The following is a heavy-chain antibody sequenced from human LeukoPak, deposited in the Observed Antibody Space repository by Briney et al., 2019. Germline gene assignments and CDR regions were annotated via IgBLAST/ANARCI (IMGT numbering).Heavy chain of an antibody. V-gene: IGHV1-18*01. CDR1: GGTFSSYA. D-gene: IGHD2-15*01. Sequence: ASVKVSCKASGGTFSSYAISWVRQAPGQGLEWMGWISAYNGNTNYAQKLQGRVTMTTDTSTSTAYMELRSLRSDDTAVYYCARGTGLGYCSGGSCYSGVYWGQGTLVTVSS. CDR2: ISAYNGNT. J-gene: IGHJ4*02. CDR3: ARGTGLGYCSGGSCYSGVY.